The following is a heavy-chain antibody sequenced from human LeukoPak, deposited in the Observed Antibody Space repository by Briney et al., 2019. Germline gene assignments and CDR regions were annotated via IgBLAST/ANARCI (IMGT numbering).Heavy chain of an antibody. CDR3: ATNADYYDSSGHGGNYFDY. CDR2: IYTSGST. CDR1: GGSISRGSYY. V-gene: IGHV4-61*02. D-gene: IGHD3-22*01. Sequence: PSETLSLTCTVSGGSISRGSYYWSWIRQPAGTGLEWIGRIYTSGSTNYNPSLTSRVTISVDTSKNQFSLKLSSVTAADTAVYYCATNADYYDSSGHGGNYFDYWGQGTLVTVSS. J-gene: IGHJ4*02.